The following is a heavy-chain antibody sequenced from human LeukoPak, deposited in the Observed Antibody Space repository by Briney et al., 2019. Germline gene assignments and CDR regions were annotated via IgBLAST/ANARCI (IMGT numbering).Heavy chain of an antibody. Sequence: GGSLRPSCAASGFTFSSYAMSWVRQAPGKGLEWVSAISGSGGSTYYADSVKGRFTISRDNSKNTLYLQMNSLRAEDTAVYYCAKDPYYVVPAAILGVYYYGMDVWGQGTTVTVSS. V-gene: IGHV3-23*01. CDR2: ISGSGGST. D-gene: IGHD2-2*02. CDR3: AKDPYYVVPAAILGVYYYGMDV. CDR1: GFTFSSYA. J-gene: IGHJ6*02.